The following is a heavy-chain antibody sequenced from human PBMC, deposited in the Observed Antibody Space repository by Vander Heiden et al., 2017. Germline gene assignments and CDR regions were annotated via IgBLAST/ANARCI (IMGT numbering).Heavy chain of an antibody. Sequence: QLQLQESGPGLVKHSETLSLTCTVSGGSINKSFDFWAWIRQPPGKGLEWLGTVSHTGTAYYNPYLQSRATISGDTSKNQFSLTLGSVTAADTALYYCVRHEGSWEIDYWGPGTLVTVSS. J-gene: IGHJ4*02. D-gene: IGHD6-13*01. CDR2: VSHTGTA. CDR3: VRHEGSWEIDY. CDR1: GGSINKSFDF. V-gene: IGHV4-39*01.